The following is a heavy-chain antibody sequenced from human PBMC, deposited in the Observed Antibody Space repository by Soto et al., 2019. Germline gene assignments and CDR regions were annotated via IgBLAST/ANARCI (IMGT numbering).Heavy chain of an antibody. Sequence: QVQLVQSGAEVKEPGSSVKVSCQSSGGTFSTYAFTWVRQAPGQRLEWMGGIIPIFGAANYAQKFQGRVYISADESTTTAFMELSSLRSEDTAVYYCVRGGERIYFEDWGQGTRVTVSS. CDR1: GGTFSTYA. V-gene: IGHV1-69*01. CDR3: VRGGERIYFED. CDR2: IIPIFGAA. J-gene: IGHJ4*02. D-gene: IGHD4-17*01.